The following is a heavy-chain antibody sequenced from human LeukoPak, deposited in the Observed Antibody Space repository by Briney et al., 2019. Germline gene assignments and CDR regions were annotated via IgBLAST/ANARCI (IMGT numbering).Heavy chain of an antibody. CDR2: INAGNGNT. J-gene: IGHJ4*02. Sequence: PGGSLRLSCAASGFTFTSYAMHWVRQAPGQRLEWMGWINAGNGNTKYSQKFQGRVTITRDTSASTAYMELSSLRSEDTAVYYCATNYGSGSYYNVLVFYWGQGTLVTVSS. D-gene: IGHD3-10*01. V-gene: IGHV1-3*01. CDR1: GFTFTSYA. CDR3: ATNYGSGSYYNVLVFY.